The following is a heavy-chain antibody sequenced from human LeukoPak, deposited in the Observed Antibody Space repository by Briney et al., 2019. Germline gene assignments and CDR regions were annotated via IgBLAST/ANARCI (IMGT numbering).Heavy chain of an antibody. V-gene: IGHV1-3*01. D-gene: IGHD6-19*01. J-gene: IGHJ4*02. CDR2: VSVGNDDI. Sequence: ASVKVSCKASGYTFTNYAVHWVRQAPGQRLEWMGWVSVGNDDINYSQKFQGRLTITGDKSASTAYMELSSLTSEDTAVYYCARNLVGKTDFDYWGQGTLVTVSS. CDR3: ARNLVGKTDFDY. CDR1: GYTFTNYA.